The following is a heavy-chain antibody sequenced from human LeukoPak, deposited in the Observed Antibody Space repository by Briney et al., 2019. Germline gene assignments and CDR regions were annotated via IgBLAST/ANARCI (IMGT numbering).Heavy chain of an antibody. D-gene: IGHD5-24*01. CDR2: INPSGGST. V-gene: IGHV1-46*01. J-gene: IGHJ3*02. CDR3: ARIRDGYNDAYDI. CDR1: GYTFTGYY. Sequence: ASVKVSCKASGYTFTGYYMHWVRQAPGQGLEWMGIINPSGGSTSYTQNFQGRVTMTRGTSTSTVYMELSSLRSEDTAIYYCARIRDGYNDAYDIWGQGTVVTVPS.